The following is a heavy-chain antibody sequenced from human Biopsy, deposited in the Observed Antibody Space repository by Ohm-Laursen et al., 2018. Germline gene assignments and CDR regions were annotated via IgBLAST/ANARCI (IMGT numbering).Heavy chain of an antibody. V-gene: IGHV3-23*01. Sequence: SLRLSCSASGFTFSRYGMSWVRQAPGKGLEWVSVTFESGDTTHYGDSVKGRFSVSRDNSKSTLYLQMNSLRAEDTAVYYCAKTLGDSYGSRYFDYWGQGTLATVSS. J-gene: IGHJ4*02. CDR2: TFESGDTT. CDR3: AKTLGDSYGSRYFDY. D-gene: IGHD5-18*01. CDR1: GFTFSRYG.